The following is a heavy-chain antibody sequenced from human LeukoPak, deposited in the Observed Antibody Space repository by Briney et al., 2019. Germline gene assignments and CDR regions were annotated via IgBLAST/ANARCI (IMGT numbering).Heavy chain of an antibody. CDR1: GFTFSSYW. Sequence: GGSLRLSCAASGFTFSSYWMIWVRQAPGKGLEWVANIKQDGSEKYVDSVKGRFTISRDNSKNSLYLQMNSLRAEDTAVYYCARIDAGHYYFDFWGQGTLVTVSS. CDR2: IKQDGSEK. J-gene: IGHJ4*02. CDR3: ARIDAGHYYFDF. V-gene: IGHV3-7*01. D-gene: IGHD6-13*01.